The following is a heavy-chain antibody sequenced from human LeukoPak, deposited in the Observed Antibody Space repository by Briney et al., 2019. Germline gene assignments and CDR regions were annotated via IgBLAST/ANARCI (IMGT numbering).Heavy chain of an antibody. Sequence: EPSETLSLTCTVSGGSISSYHWSWIRQPPGKGLEWIGYIYYSGSTNYNPSLKSRVTISVDTSKNQFSLKLSPVTAADTAVYYCARLEVVPAASNNWFDPWGQGTLVTVSS. V-gene: IGHV4-59*08. D-gene: IGHD2-2*01. CDR3: ARLEVVPAASNNWFDP. CDR1: GGSISSYH. CDR2: IYYSGST. J-gene: IGHJ5*02.